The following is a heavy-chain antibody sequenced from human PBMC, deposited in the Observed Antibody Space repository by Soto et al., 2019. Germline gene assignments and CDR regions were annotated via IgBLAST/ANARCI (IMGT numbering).Heavy chain of an antibody. V-gene: IGHV1-69*01. D-gene: IGHD1-26*01. Sequence: QVQRVQSGAEVKKPGSSVKVSCKASGGTFSSYAISWVRQAPGQGLEWMGGSIPIFGTANYAQKFQGSGTITADESTSTAYMELSSLRSEDTAVYYCGREVGATLNWCDPWGQGTLVTVSS. J-gene: IGHJ5*02. CDR3: GREVGATLNWCDP. CDR2: SIPIFGTA. CDR1: GGTFSSYA.